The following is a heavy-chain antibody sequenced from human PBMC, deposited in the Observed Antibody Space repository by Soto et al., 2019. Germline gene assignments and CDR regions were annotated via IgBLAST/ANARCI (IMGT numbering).Heavy chain of an antibody. Sequence: SETLSLTWAVSGYSISSGYYWGWIRQPPGKGLEWIGGIYHSGSTYYNPSLKSRVTISVDTSKNQFSLKLSSVPAADTAVYYSAMDYDILTGSIDYWGQGTLVTVSS. D-gene: IGHD3-9*01. J-gene: IGHJ4*02. V-gene: IGHV4-38-2*01. CDR2: IYHSGST. CDR3: AMDYDILTGSIDY. CDR1: GYSISSGYY.